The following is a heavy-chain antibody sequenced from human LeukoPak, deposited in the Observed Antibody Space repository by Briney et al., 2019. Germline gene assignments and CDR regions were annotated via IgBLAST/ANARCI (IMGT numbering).Heavy chain of an antibody. CDR3: ARGFAVAGIGY. V-gene: IGHV3-21*01. CDR1: RFTFSSYS. Sequence: GGSLRLSCAASRFTFSSYSMNWVRQAPGKGLEWVSSISSSSSYIYYADSVKGRFTISRDNAKNSLYLQMNSLRAEDTAVYYCARGFAVAGIGYWGQGTLVTVSS. D-gene: IGHD6-19*01. J-gene: IGHJ4*02. CDR2: ISSSSSYI.